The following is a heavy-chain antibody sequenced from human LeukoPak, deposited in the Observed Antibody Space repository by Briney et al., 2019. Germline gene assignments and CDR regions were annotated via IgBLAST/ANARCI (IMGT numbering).Heavy chain of an antibody. V-gene: IGHV4-31*03. CDR2: MRHSGST. CDR1: ADSISSGGHY. D-gene: IGHD3-10*01. Sequence: SQTLSLTCTVSADSISSGGHYWSWIRQHPGKGLESIGFMRHSGSTSHNPSLKGRVAISVDASKDQFSLRLSSVTAADTAVYYCARGGNRFGGFYFDYWGQGSLVTVSS. J-gene: IGHJ4*02. CDR3: ARGGNRFGGFYFDY.